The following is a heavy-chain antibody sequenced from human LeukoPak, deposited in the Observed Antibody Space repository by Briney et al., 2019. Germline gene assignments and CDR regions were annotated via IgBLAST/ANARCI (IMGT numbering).Heavy chain of an antibody. CDR2: INPNSGGT. CDR1: RFTFTAYQ. Sequence: ASVKVSCKASRFTFTAYQIHWVRQAPGQGLAWMGWINPNSGGTKYAHKFQDRVTLTRDTSISTAYMKLSSLRSDDSAVYYCARDSYKSNNWFDPWGQGTLVTVSS. CDR3: ARDSYKSNNWFDP. V-gene: IGHV1-2*02. J-gene: IGHJ5*02. D-gene: IGHD1-1*01.